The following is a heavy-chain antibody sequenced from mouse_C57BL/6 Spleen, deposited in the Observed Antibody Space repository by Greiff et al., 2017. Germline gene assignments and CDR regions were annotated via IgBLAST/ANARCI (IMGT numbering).Heavy chain of an antibody. Sequence: VQLQQSGAELVKPGASVKLSCTASGFNIKDYYMHWVKQRTEQGLAWIGRIDPEDGETKYAPKFQGKATITADTSSNTAYLQLSSLTSEDTAVYYWARDWDGPYWYFDVWGTGTTVTVSS. CDR2: IDPEDGET. D-gene: IGHD4-1*01. CDR1: GFNIKDYY. V-gene: IGHV14-2*01. CDR3: ARDWDGPYWYFDV. J-gene: IGHJ1*03.